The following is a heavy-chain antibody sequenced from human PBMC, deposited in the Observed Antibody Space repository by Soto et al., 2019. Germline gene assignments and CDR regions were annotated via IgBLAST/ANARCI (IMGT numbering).Heavy chain of an antibody. CDR3: ARGLDSSSWYGRMCYFDY. Sequence: GASVKVSCKASGYTFTGYYMHWVRQAPGQGLEWMGWINPNSGGTNYAQKFQGWVTMTRDTSISTAYMELSRLRSDDTAVYYCARGLDSSSWYGRMCYFDYWGQGTLVTVSS. V-gene: IGHV1-2*04. CDR2: INPNSGGT. D-gene: IGHD6-13*01. CDR1: GYTFTGYY. J-gene: IGHJ4*02.